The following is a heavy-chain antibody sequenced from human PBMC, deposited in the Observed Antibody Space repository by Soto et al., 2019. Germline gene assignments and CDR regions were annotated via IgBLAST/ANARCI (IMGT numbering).Heavy chain of an antibody. V-gene: IGHV4-34*01. CDR3: ARDGQLGIFDY. D-gene: IGHD1-1*01. J-gene: IGHJ4*02. Sequence: SETLSLTCAVYGGSFSGYYWSWIRQPPGKGLEWIGEINHSGSTNYNPSLKSRVTISVDTSKNQFSLKLSSVTAADTAVYYCARDGQLGIFDYWGQGTLVTVSS. CDR2: INHSGST. CDR1: GGSFSGYY.